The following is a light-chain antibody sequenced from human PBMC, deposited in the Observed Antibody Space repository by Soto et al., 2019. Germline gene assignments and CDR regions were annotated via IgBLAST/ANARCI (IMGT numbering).Light chain of an antibody. V-gene: IGKV3-11*01. CDR3: QQRSDWPIT. CDR1: QSVSSY. Sequence: EIVLTQSPANLSLSPGERATLSCRASQSVSSYFAWYQQKPGQAPRLLIYDASNRATGVPARFSGSGSGTDFTLNISSLEPEDFAVYYCQQRSDWPITFGQGPRLEIK. CDR2: DAS. J-gene: IGKJ5*01.